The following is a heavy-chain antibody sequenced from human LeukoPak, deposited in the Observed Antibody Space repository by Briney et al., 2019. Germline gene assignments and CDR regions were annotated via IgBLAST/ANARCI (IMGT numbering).Heavy chain of an antibody. CDR2: TYYKSAWYN. CDR1: GDSVSRDSIA. CDR3: ARGTGWPHFDY. V-gene: IGHV6-1*01. D-gene: IGHD6-19*01. Sequence: SQTLSLTCAISGDSVSRDSIAWNWIRQSPSRGLEWLERTYYKSAWYNDYAVHMKSRITISPDTSKNQFSLQLNSVTPDDTAVYYCARGTGWPHFDYWGQGILVTVSS. J-gene: IGHJ4*02.